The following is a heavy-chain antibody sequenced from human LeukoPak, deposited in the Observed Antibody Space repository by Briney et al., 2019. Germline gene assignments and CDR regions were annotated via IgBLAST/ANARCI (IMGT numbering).Heavy chain of an antibody. CDR2: ISRDGSST. Sequence: GGSLRLSCAASGFTFSNYWMHWVRQVPGKGLVWVSSISRDGSSTNYADSVKGRFTISRDNAKNSLYLQMNSLRAEDTAVYYCARDRLLRISAAGSVYYYYGMDVWGQGTTVTVSS. CDR3: ARDRLLRISAAGSVYYYYGMDV. J-gene: IGHJ6*02. V-gene: IGHV3-74*01. D-gene: IGHD6-13*01. CDR1: GFTFSNYW.